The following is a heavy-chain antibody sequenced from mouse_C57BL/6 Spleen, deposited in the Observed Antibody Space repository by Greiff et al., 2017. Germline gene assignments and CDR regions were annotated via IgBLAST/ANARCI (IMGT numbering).Heavy chain of an antibody. CDR1: GYAFSSSW. Sequence: QLQQSGPELVKPGASVKISCKASGYAFSSSWMNWVKQRPGKGLEWIGRIYPGDGDTNYNGKFKGKATLTADKSSSTAYMQLSSLTSEDSAVYFCARSGGSLYAMDYWGQGTSVTVSS. CDR3: ARSGGSLYAMDY. D-gene: IGHD1-1*02. CDR2: IYPGDGDT. V-gene: IGHV1-82*01. J-gene: IGHJ4*01.